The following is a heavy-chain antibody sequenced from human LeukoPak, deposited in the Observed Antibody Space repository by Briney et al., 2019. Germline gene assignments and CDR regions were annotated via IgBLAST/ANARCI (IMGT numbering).Heavy chain of an antibody. CDR1: GGSVSSGGYS. CDR2: IYHSGST. J-gene: IGHJ4*02. D-gene: IGHD3-10*01. Sequence: PSQTLSLTCAVSGGSVSSGGYSWSCIRQPPGKGLEWIGYIYHSGSTYYNPSLKSRVTISVDRSKNQFSLKLSSVTAADTAVYYCARGNSGSYYSLDYWGQGTLVTVSS. V-gene: IGHV4-30-2*01. CDR3: ARGNSGSYYSLDY.